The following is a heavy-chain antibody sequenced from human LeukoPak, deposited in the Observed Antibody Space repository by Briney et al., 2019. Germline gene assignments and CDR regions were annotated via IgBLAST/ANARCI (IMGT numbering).Heavy chain of an antibody. J-gene: IGHJ5*02. Sequence: ASVKVSCKASGYTFTSYAMHWVRQAPGQRLEWVGWINAGNGNTKYSQKFQGRVTITRDTSASTAYMELSSLRSEDTAVYYCARDRAWDHHWFDPWGQGTLVTVSS. CDR2: INAGNGNT. D-gene: IGHD1-26*01. CDR3: ARDRAWDHHWFDP. CDR1: GYTFTSYA. V-gene: IGHV1-3*01.